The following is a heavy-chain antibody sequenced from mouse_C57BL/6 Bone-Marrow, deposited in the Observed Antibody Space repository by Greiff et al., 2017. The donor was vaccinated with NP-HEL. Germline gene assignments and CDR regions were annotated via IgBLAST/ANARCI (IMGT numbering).Heavy chain of an antibody. J-gene: IGHJ3*01. D-gene: IGHD2-2*01. V-gene: IGHV5-6*01. CDR1: GFTFSSYG. Sequence: EVQLVESGGDLVKPGGSLKLSCAASGFTFSSYGMSWVRQTPDKRLEWVATISSGGSYTYYPDSVKGRFTISRDNAKNTLYLQMSSLKSEDTAMYYCARHGGYLAWFAYWGQGTLVTVSA. CDR2: ISSGGSYT. CDR3: ARHGGYLAWFAY.